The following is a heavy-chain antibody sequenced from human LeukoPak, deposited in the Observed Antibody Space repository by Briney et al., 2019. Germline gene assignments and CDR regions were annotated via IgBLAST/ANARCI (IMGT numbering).Heavy chain of an antibody. D-gene: IGHD6-13*01. V-gene: IGHV4-59*01. CDR2: IYYSGGT. CDR3: ARGSAAAGTYEIDY. Sequence: SETLSLTCTVSGGSISSYYWSWVRQPPGKGLEGMGYIYYSGGTNYNPYLTRRGTISVDTSKNQFSLKLSSVTAADTAVYYCARGSAAAGTYEIDYWGQGTLVTVSS. CDR1: GGSISSYY. J-gene: IGHJ4*02.